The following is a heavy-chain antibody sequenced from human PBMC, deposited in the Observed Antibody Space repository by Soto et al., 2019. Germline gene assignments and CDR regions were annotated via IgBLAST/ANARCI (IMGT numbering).Heavy chain of an antibody. CDR1: GYTFINYD. J-gene: IGHJ5*02. D-gene: IGHD2-8*01. V-gene: IGHV1-8*01. CDR3: ARRRGSNGWFDL. CDR2: MNPDSGNT. Sequence: ASVKVSCKASGYTFINYDINWVRQAPGQGLEWVGWMNPDSGNTGYAQNFQGRVTMTGNTSISSVYMELSSLTSEDSAVYYCARRRGSNGWFDLWGQGTLVTVSS.